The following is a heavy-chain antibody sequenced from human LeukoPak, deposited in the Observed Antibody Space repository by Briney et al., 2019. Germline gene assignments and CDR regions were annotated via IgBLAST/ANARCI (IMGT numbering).Heavy chain of an antibody. CDR1: GFTFSSYS. CDR2: ISSSSSYI. J-gene: IGHJ5*02. V-gene: IGHV3-21*01. Sequence: PGGSLRLSCAASGFTFSSYSMNWVRQAPGKGLEWVSSISSSSSYIYYADSVKGRFTISRDNAKNSLYLQMNSLRAEDTAVYYCARDSVVVAAENWFDPWGQGTLVTVSS. D-gene: IGHD2-15*01. CDR3: ARDSVVVAAENWFDP.